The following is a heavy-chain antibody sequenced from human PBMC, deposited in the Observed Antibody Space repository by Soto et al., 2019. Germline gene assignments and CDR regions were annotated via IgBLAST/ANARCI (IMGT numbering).Heavy chain of an antibody. J-gene: IGHJ3*02. CDR3: AKDVGQAYCGGDCYSEGDAFDI. CDR2: ISSSSSYI. V-gene: IGHV3-21*01. Sequence: GGSLRLSCAASGFTFSSYSMNWVRQAPGKGLEWVSSISSSSSYIYYADSVKGRFTISRDNAKNSLYLQMNSLRAEDTAVYYCAKDVGQAYCGGDCYSEGDAFDIWGQGTMVTVS. CDR1: GFTFSSYS. D-gene: IGHD2-21*02.